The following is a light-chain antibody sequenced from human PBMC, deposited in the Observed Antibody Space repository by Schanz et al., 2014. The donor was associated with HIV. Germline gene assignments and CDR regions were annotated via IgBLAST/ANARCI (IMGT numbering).Light chain of an antibody. CDR2: WAS. J-gene: IGKJ2*01. CDR3: QRYNSYSHT. Sequence: DIVMTQSPDSLAVSLGERATINCKSSQSVLSSSKNKNYLAWYQQKLGQPPKLLMYWASSRESGVPDRFSGSGSGTDFTLTISSLQPDDFATYYCQRYNSYSHTFGQGTKLDIK. V-gene: IGKV4-1*01. CDR1: QSVLSSSKNKNY.